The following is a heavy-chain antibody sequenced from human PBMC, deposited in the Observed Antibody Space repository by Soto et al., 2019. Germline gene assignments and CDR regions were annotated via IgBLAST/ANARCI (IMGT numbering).Heavy chain of an antibody. CDR1: GYTFTSYY. J-gene: IGHJ4*02. Sequence: ASVKVSCKASGYTFTSYYMHWVRQAPGQGLEWMGIIKPSGGSTSYAQKFQGRVTMTRDTSTSTVYMELSSLRSEDTAVYYCARVRRITIFGVVIISLPYFDYWGQGTLVTVSS. D-gene: IGHD3-3*01. CDR3: ARVRRITIFGVVIISLPYFDY. V-gene: IGHV1-46*03. CDR2: IKPSGGST.